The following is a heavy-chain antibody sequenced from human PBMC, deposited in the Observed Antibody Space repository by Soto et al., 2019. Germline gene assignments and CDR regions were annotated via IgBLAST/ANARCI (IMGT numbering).Heavy chain of an antibody. CDR3: AKSNRGAYDTPDF. CDR2: ISYDGRNK. V-gene: IGHV3-30*18. J-gene: IGHJ4*02. CDR1: GFSLNDYG. D-gene: IGHD3-22*01. Sequence: QVQLVESGGGVVQPGRSLRISCAASGFSLNDYGMHWVRQPPGKGLEWVADISYDGRNKYYTDSVRGRFTISRDISKGTLYLQMNSLRPEDTAVYYCAKSNRGAYDTPDFWGQGTPVTVSP.